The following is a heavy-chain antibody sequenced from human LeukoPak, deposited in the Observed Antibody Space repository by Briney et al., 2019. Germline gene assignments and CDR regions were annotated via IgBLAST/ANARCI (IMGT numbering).Heavy chain of an antibody. CDR1: GFTFSSYS. J-gene: IGHJ4*02. CDR3: ARDPGYSSGWFDY. CDR2: IGASSNFI. Sequence: PGGSLRLSCVVSGFTFSSYSMSWVRQAPGKGLEWVSSIGASSNFISYADSVKGRFTISRDNAEKSLYLQMNSVRAEDTAVYYCARDPGYSSGWFDYWGQGALVTVSS. V-gene: IGHV3-21*01. D-gene: IGHD6-19*01.